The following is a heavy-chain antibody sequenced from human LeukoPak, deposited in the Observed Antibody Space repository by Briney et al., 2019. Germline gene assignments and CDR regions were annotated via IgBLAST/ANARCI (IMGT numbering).Heavy chain of an antibody. CDR1: GYTFTSYG. J-gene: IGHJ4*02. Sequence: ASVKVSCKASGYTFTSYGISWVRQAPGQGLEWMGWISAYNGNTNYAQNLQGRVTMTTDTSTSTAYMELRSLKSDDTAVYYCASRLVDKRPFDYWGQGTLVTVSS. CDR3: ASRLVDKRPFDY. V-gene: IGHV1-18*01. CDR2: ISAYNGNT. D-gene: IGHD5-12*01.